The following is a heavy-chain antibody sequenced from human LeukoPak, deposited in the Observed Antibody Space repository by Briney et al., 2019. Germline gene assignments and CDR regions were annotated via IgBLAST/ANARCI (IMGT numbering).Heavy chain of an antibody. CDR1: GGSIGSYY. Sequence: SETLSLTCTVSGGSIGSYYWSWIRQPPGKGLEWIGYIYYSGSTNYNPSLKSRVTISVDTSKNQFSLKLSSVTAADTAVYYCARAVPDYYGSGSYAFDIWGQGTMVTVSS. D-gene: IGHD3-10*01. V-gene: IGHV4-59*01. J-gene: IGHJ3*02. CDR2: IYYSGST. CDR3: ARAVPDYYGSGSYAFDI.